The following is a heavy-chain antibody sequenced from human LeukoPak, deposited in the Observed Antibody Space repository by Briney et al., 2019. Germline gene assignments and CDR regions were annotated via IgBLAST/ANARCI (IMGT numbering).Heavy chain of an antibody. D-gene: IGHD3-22*01. Sequence: KVSCKASGYTFTTYAMNWVRQAPGQGLEWMGIIYPGDSDTRYSPSFQGQVTISADRSINTAYLQWSRLKASDTAMYYCARASGDSSGYYLYYFDSWGQGTLVTVSS. CDR1: GYTFTTYA. CDR3: ARASGDSSGYYLYYFDS. CDR2: IYPGDSDT. V-gene: IGHV5-51*01. J-gene: IGHJ4*02.